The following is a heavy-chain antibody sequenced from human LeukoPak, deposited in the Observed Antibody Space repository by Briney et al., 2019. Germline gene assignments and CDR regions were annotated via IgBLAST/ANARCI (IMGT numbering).Heavy chain of an antibody. CDR2: TYYRSRWFN. D-gene: IGHD5-12*01. Sequence: SQTLSLTCAISGDSVSSKSAAWNWIRQSPSRGLEWLGRTYYRSRWFNGYAVSVKGRITISPDTSKNQFSLQLDSVTPEDTAVYYCTRQYSGGMDVWGQGTTVTVSS. CDR3: TRQYSGGMDV. J-gene: IGHJ6*02. V-gene: IGHV6-1*01. CDR1: GDSVSSKSAA.